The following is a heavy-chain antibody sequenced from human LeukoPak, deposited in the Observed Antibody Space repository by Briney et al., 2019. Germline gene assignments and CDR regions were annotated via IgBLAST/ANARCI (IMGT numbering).Heavy chain of an antibody. V-gene: IGHV1-18*01. Sequence: ASVKVSCKASGYTFTSYGISWVRQAPGQGLEWMGWISAYNGNTNYAQKLQGRVTMTTDTSTSTAYMELRSLRSDDTAVYYCARDQGCYYDSSGYYHTFDYWGQGTLVTVSS. CDR2: ISAYNGNT. CDR3: ARDQGCYYDSSGYYHTFDY. CDR1: GYTFTSYG. D-gene: IGHD3-22*01. J-gene: IGHJ4*02.